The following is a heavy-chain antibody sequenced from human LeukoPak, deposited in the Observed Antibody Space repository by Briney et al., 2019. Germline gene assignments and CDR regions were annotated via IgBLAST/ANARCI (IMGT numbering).Heavy chain of an antibody. CDR2: IYSGGST. CDR3: ARVRSSGWYIDY. V-gene: IGHV3-53*04. Sequence: GGSLRLSCAASGFTVSSNYMSWVRQAPGKGLEWVSVIYSGGSTYYADSVKGRFTISSHNSKNTLYLQMNSLRAEDTAVYYCARVRSSGWYIDYWGQGTLVTVSS. D-gene: IGHD6-19*01. J-gene: IGHJ4*02. CDR1: GFTVSSNY.